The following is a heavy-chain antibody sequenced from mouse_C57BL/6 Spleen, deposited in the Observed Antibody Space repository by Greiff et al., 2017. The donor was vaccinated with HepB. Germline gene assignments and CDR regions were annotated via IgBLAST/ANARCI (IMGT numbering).Heavy chain of an antibody. CDR1: GYTFTDYE. Sequence: VQVVESGAELVRPGASVTLSCKASGYTFTDYEMHWVKQTPVHGLEWIGAIDPETGGTAYNQKFKGKAILTADKSSSTAYMELRSLTSEDSAVYYCTRNYGNLYAMDYWGQGTSVTVSS. CDR2: IDPETGGT. J-gene: IGHJ4*01. D-gene: IGHD2-1*01. V-gene: IGHV1-15*01. CDR3: TRNYGNLYAMDY.